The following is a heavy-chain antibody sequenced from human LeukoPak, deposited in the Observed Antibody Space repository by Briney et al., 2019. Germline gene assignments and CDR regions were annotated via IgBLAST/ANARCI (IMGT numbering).Heavy chain of an antibody. V-gene: IGHV3-23*01. CDR2: ISGSGGST. D-gene: IGHD2-2*01. Sequence: PGGSLRLSCAASGFTFSSYAMSWVRQAPGKGLEWVSAISGSGGSTYYADSVKGRFTISRDNSKNTLYLQMNSLRAEDTAVYYCARAHCSSTSWYSLGIYYYYGMDVWGQGTTVTVSS. CDR1: GFTFSSYA. CDR3: ARAHCSSTSWYSLGIYYYYGMDV. J-gene: IGHJ6*02.